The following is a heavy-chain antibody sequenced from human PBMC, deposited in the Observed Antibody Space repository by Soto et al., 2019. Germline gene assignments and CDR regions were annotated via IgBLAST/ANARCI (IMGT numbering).Heavy chain of an antibody. CDR3: ARICSARIAAAGFCYYYGMDV. Sequence: ASVKVTCKASGYTFTSYSISWVRQAPGQGLEWMGWINAYNGNTKYAQKLQGRVTMTTDTSTSTAYMELRSLRSDDTAVYYCARICSARIAAAGFCYYYGMDVWGQGTTVTVSS. D-gene: IGHD6-13*01. CDR2: INAYNGNT. V-gene: IGHV1-18*01. J-gene: IGHJ6*02. CDR1: GYTFTSYS.